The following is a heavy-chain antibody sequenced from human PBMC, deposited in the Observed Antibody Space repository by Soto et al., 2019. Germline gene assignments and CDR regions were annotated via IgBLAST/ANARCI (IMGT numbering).Heavy chain of an antibody. CDR3: ARDREYYDSSGYYYVRWFDP. CDR2: ISYDGSNK. Sequence: QPGWSLRLSCAASGFTFSSYAMHLVRQAPGKGLEWVAVISYDGSNKYYADSVKGRFTISRDNSKNTLYLQMNSLRAEDTAVYYCARDREYYDSSGYYYVRWFDPWGEGTLVTVSS. CDR1: GFTFSSYA. J-gene: IGHJ5*02. D-gene: IGHD3-22*01. V-gene: IGHV3-30-3*01.